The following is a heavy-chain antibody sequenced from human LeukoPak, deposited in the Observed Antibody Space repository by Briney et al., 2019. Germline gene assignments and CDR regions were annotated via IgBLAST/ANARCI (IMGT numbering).Heavy chain of an antibody. J-gene: IGHJ4*02. CDR3: AKDRPDYGSGSHTPSPGGLGY. V-gene: IGHV3-30-3*01. D-gene: IGHD3-10*01. CDR1: GFTFNTYA. Sequence: PGRSLILSCAASGFTFNTYAMHWVRQAPGKGLEWVALISYDSANIHYADSVRGRFTISRDNSKNTLYLQMNSLRAEDTAVYYCAKDRPDYGSGSHTPSPGGLGYWGQGTLVTVSS. CDR2: ISYDSANI.